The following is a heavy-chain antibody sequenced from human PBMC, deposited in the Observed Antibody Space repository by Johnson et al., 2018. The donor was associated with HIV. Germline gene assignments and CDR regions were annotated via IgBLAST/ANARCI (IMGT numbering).Heavy chain of an antibody. CDR3: ARDRSMGSYYVSDAFDI. CDR2: IKQDGSEK. CDR1: GFTFSNYW. J-gene: IGHJ3*02. D-gene: IGHD1-26*01. Sequence: VQLVESGGGVVQPGRSLRLSCAASGFTFSNYWMSWVRQAPGKGLEWVANIKQDGSEKYYVDYVKGRFTISRDNAKNSLYLQMNSLRAEDTAVYYCARDRSMGSYYVSDAFDIWGQGTMVTVSS. V-gene: IGHV3-7*05.